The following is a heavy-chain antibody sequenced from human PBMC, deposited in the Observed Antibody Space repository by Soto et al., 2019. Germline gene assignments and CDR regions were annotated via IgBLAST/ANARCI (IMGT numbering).Heavy chain of an antibody. CDR2: NSSSGSTI. Sequence: LRRSCAASGFTVSSYEMNWVRQAPGKGLEGVSYNSSSGSTIYYADSVKGRFTISRDNAKNSLYLQMNSLRAEDTAVYYCARGVTWFGELNGGDYWGQGTLVTVSS. CDR1: GFTVSSYE. CDR3: ARGVTWFGELNGGDY. J-gene: IGHJ4*02. D-gene: IGHD3-10*01. V-gene: IGHV3-48*03.